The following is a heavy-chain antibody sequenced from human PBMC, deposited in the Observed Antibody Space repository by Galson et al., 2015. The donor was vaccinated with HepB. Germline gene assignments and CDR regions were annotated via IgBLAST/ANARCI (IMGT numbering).Heavy chain of an antibody. CDR1: GYTFTGYY. D-gene: IGHD2-2*01. V-gene: IGHV1-2*02. CDR3: AREARGYCSSTSWYSYLTNGMDV. Sequence: SVKVSCKASGYTFTGYYMHWVRQAPGQGLEWMGWINPNNGSTNYAQKFQGRVTMTRDTSISTAYMELSRLRSDDTAVYYCAREARGYCSSTSWYSYLTNGMDVWGQGTPVTVSS. CDR2: INPNNGST. J-gene: IGHJ6*02.